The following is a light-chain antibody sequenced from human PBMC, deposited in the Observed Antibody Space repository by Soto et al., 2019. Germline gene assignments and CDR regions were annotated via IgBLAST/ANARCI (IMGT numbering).Light chain of an antibody. J-gene: IGKJ1*01. V-gene: IGKV1-8*01. CDR2: AAS. CDR1: QGISSY. Sequence: AIRMTQSPSSLSASTGDRVTITCRASQGISSYLAWYQQKPGKAPKLLIYAASTLQSGVPSRFSGSGSGTDFTVTISCLQSEDFATYYCQQYYSYPLTFGQGTMVEIK. CDR3: QQYYSYPLT.